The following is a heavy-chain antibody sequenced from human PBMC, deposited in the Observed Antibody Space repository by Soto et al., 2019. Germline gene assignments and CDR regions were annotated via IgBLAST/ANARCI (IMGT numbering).Heavy chain of an antibody. CDR2: ISGSGSST. CDR3: AREWSVANPGY. CDR1: GFTFSSYA. D-gene: IGHD5-12*01. V-gene: IGHV3-23*01. J-gene: IGHJ4*02. Sequence: EVQLLESGGGLVQPGGSLRLSCAASGFTFSSYAMSWVRQAPGKGLEWVSAISGSGSSTYYADSVKGRFTISRDNSKNTLYLQMNSLRPEDTAVHYCAREWSVANPGYWGQGTQVTVSS.